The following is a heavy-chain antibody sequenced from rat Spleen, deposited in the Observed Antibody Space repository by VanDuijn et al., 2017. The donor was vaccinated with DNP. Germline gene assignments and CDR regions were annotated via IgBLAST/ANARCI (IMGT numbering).Heavy chain of an antibody. J-gene: IGHJ2*01. CDR1: GFTFNNYW. V-gene: IGHV5-31*01. CDR2: ITSSGGRT. CDR3: AKGTNYGAWPDYFDY. D-gene: IGHD1-11*01. Sequence: EVQLVESGGGLVQPGRSLKLSCVASGFTFNNYWMAWIRQVPGKGLEWFASITSSGGRTYYPDSVKGRFTISRDNAKSSLYLQINSLRSEDMATYYCAKGTNYGAWPDYFDYWGQGVMVTVSS.